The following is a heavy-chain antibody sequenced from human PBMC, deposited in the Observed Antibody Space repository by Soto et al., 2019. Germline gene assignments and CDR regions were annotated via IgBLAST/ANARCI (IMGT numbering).Heavy chain of an antibody. J-gene: IGHJ6*02. CDR1: GGTFSSYA. CDR2: IIPIFGTA. CDR3: ARCIPYGSGSYFHYYYGMDV. Sequence: GASVKVSCKASGGTFSSYAISWVRQAPGQGLEWMGGIIPIFGTANYAQKFQGRVTITADESTSTAYMELSSLRSEDTAVYYCARCIPYGSGSYFHYYYGMDVWGQGTTVTVSS. D-gene: IGHD3-10*01. V-gene: IGHV1-69*13.